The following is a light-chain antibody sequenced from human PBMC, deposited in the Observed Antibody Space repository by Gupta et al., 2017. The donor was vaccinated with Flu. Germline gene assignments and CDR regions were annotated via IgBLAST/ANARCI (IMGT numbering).Light chain of an antibody. Sequence: VTISCTGNSSDLGSNNFVCYQQHPAATPKLLIYDDIMQRSAVPDSFSAANYATSAAVPTIWLQAADDADYYCAASDNSRNTWVFGGGTKLTVL. J-gene: IGLJ3*02. CDR2: DDI. CDR3: AASDNSRNTWV. CDR1: SSDLGSNN. V-gene: IGLV1-44*01.